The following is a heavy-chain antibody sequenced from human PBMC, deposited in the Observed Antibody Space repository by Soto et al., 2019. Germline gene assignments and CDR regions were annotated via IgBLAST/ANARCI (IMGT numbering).Heavy chain of an antibody. V-gene: IGHV1-69*13. Sequence: SVKVSCKASGGTFSSYAIGWVRQAPGQGLEWMGGIIPIFGTANYAQKFQGRVTITADESTSTAYMELSSLRSEDTAVYYCARGRSIAARAGFDYWGQGTLVTVSS. D-gene: IGHD6-6*01. CDR2: IIPIFGTA. CDR1: GGTFSSYA. CDR3: ARGRSIAARAGFDY. J-gene: IGHJ4*02.